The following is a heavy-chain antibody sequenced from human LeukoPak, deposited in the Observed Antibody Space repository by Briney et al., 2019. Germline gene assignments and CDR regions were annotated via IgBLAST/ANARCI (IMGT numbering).Heavy chain of an antibody. D-gene: IGHD3-10*01. CDR1: GYSISSGYY. J-gene: IGHJ5*02. Sequence: SETLSLTCTVSGYSISSGYYWGWIRQPPGKGLEWIGSIYHSGSTYYNPSLKSRVTISVDTSKNQFSLKLSSVTAADTAVYYCARRRILWFGELLSWFDPWGQGTLVTVSS. CDR3: ARRRILWFGELLSWFDP. CDR2: IYHSGST. V-gene: IGHV4-38-2*02.